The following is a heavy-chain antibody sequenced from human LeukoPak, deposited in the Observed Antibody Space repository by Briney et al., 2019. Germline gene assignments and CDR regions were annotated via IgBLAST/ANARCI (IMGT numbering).Heavy chain of an antibody. J-gene: IGHJ6*02. D-gene: IGHD4-17*01. CDR2: IYSGGTT. CDR1: GFSVSSKN. CDR3: ARGAGDYSDGMDV. V-gene: IGHV3-66*01. Sequence: GGSLRLSCAASGFSVSSKNMNWVRQAPGKGLEWVPVIYSGGTTFYADSVKGRFSISRDNSKSTLYLQMNSLRAEDTAVYYCARGAGDYSDGMDVWGQGTTVTVSS.